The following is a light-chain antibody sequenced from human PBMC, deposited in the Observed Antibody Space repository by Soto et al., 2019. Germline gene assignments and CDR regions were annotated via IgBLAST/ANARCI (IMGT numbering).Light chain of an antibody. CDR2: DAS. V-gene: IGKV1-5*01. CDR1: QSISRW. J-gene: IGKJ1*01. CDR3: QQYNTFWT. Sequence: DIQMTQSPSTLSPSVGDRVTITCRASQSISRWLAWYQQKPGKAPKLLIYDASTLHSGVPSRFSGSGSGTEFTLTISRLQPDDCATYYFQQYNTFWTFGQGTKVEIK.